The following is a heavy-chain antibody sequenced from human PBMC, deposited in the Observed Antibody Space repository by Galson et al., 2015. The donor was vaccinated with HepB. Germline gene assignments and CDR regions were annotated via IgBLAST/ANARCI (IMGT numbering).Heavy chain of an antibody. CDR3: LSGWSYFDS. Sequence: SLRLSCAASGFTLSTYAMNWVRQAPGKGLEWVSSISTSSTNIYYADSVKGRFTTSRDNAMNSLYLQMNSLRAEDTAVYYCLSGWSYFDSWGQGTLVTVSS. J-gene: IGHJ4*02. CDR1: GFTLSTYA. V-gene: IGHV3-21*03. CDR2: ISTSSTNI. D-gene: IGHD2-15*01.